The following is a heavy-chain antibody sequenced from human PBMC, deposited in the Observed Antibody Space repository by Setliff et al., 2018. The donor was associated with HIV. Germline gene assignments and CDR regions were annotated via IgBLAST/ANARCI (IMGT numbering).Heavy chain of an antibody. Sequence: KPSETLSLTCYVTDDPISSYYWSWVRQPAGKGLEWIGRLYVSGDTNYNPSLKSRVTMSLDTSKKHFSLNLKSVTAADTAVYYCALTGHRLLRGYMDVWGKGTTVTVS. CDR2: LYVSGDT. CDR3: ALTGHRLLRGYMDV. D-gene: IGHD2-15*01. CDR1: DDPISSYY. V-gene: IGHV4-4*07. J-gene: IGHJ6*03.